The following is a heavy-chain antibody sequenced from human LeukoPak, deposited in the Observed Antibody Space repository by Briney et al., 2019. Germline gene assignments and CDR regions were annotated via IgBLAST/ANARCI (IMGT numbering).Heavy chain of an antibody. V-gene: IGHV1-69*05. CDR1: GGTLSSYA. CDR3: ARDPLGDYVWGSYFD. J-gene: IGHJ4*02. Sequence: SVKVSCKASGGTLSSYAISWVRQAPGQGLEWMGRIIPIFGTANYAQKFQGRVTITTDESTSTAYMELSSLRSEDTAVYYCARDPLGDYVWGSYFDWGQGTLVTVSS. CDR2: IIPIFGTA. D-gene: IGHD3-16*01.